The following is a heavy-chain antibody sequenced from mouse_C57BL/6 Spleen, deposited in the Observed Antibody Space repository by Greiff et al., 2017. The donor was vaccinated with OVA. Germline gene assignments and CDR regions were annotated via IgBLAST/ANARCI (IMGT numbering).Heavy chain of an antibody. Sequence: QVQLQQPGTELVKPGASVKLSCKASGYTFTSYWMHWVKQRPGQGLEWIGNINPSNGGTNYNEKFKSKATLTVDKSSSTAYMQLSSLTSEDSAVYYCAREFGYYGRSYRYAMDYWGQGTSVTVSS. V-gene: IGHV1-53*01. CDR1: GYTFTSYW. CDR3: AREFGYYGRSYRYAMDY. J-gene: IGHJ4*01. CDR2: INPSNGGT. D-gene: IGHD1-1*01.